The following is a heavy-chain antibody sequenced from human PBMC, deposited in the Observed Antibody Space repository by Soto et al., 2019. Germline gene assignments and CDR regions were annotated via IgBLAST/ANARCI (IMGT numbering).Heavy chain of an antibody. Sequence: EVQLLESGGGLVQPGGSLRLSCAASGFTFSSFAMSWVRQAPGKGLEWGSAIGSRGDSTYFADSVKGRFTISRDNSKNTLYLQMNSLRAEDTAVYYWAKDRIYGYNSGRPFDSWGQGTLVTVSS. J-gene: IGHJ4*02. CDR2: IGSRGDST. D-gene: IGHD6-19*01. CDR1: GFTFSSFA. V-gene: IGHV3-23*01. CDR3: AKDRIYGYNSGRPFDS.